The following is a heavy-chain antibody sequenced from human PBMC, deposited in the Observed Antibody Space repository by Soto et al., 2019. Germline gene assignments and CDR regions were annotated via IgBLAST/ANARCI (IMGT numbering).Heavy chain of an antibody. V-gene: IGHV1-69*13. CDR1: GGTFSSYA. CDR2: IIPIFGTA. CDR3: ARGFPLWFDL. J-gene: IGHJ5*02. Sequence: GASVKVSCKASGGTFSSYAISWVRQAPGQGLEWMGGIIPIFGTANYAQKFQGRVTITADESASTAYMELSSLRSEDTAGYYCARGFPLWFDLWGQGTRVTVAS. D-gene: IGHD3-3*01.